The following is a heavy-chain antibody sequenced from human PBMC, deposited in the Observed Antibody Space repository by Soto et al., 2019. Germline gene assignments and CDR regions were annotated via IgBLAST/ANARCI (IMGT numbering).Heavy chain of an antibody. V-gene: IGHV3-30*18. J-gene: IGHJ4*02. CDR3: ENDVVPAAIGPNGGY. D-gene: IGHD2-2*02. CDR2: ISYDGSNK. Sequence: GGSLRLSCAASGFTFSSYGMHWVRQAPGKGLEWVAVISYDGSNKYYADSVKGRFTISRGNSKNTLYLQMNSLRAEDTAVYYCENDVVPAAIGPNGGYWAQGTPVPVYS. CDR1: GFTFSSYG.